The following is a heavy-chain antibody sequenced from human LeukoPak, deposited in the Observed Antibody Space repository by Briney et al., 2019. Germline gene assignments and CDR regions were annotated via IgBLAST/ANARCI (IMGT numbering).Heavy chain of an antibody. D-gene: IGHD1-26*01. J-gene: IGHJ5*02. CDR2: IYHSGST. V-gene: IGHV4-4*02. Sequence: SETLSLTCAVSGGSISSSNWWSWVRQPPGKGLEWIGEIYHSGSTNYNPSLKSRVTISVDTSKNQFSLKLSSVTAADTAVYYCARASGGSYFRFDPWGQGTLVTVSS. CDR3: ARASGGSYFRFDP. CDR1: GGSISSSNW.